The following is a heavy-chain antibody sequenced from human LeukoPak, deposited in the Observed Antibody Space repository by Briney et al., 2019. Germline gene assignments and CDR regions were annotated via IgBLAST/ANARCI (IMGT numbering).Heavy chain of an antibody. CDR1: GYTFTNYY. D-gene: IGHD5-24*01. CDR2: INPGGDNT. Sequence: ASVKASCKASGYTFTNYYIHWVRQAPGQGLEWMGLINPGGDNTDYAQNFQGRVTMTRDTSTSTVYMGLSSLRAEDTAVYYCARIRDGYNDAYDIWGQGTMVTVSS. CDR3: ARIRDGYNDAYDI. V-gene: IGHV1-46*01. J-gene: IGHJ3*02.